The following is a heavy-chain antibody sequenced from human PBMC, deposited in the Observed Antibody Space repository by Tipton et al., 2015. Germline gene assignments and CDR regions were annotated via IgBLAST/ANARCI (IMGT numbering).Heavy chain of an antibody. Sequence: SLRLSCAASGFTFSIYHMNWVRQAPGKGLEWVGDIDWNGGRTGYADSVKGRFIISRDNAQNSLFLQMNSLTAEDMAFYYCAREGSSWYFGVYWGQGTLVSVSS. J-gene: IGHJ4*02. CDR1: GFTFSIYH. CDR2: IDWNGGRT. V-gene: IGHV3-20*04. CDR3: AREGSSWYFGVY. D-gene: IGHD6-13*01.